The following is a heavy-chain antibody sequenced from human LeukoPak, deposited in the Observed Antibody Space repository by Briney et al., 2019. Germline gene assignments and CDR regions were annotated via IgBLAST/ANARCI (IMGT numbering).Heavy chain of an antibody. CDR2: IYYSGST. CDR3: ARVVGSITMIVVNRGGFYFDY. D-gene: IGHD3-22*01. V-gene: IGHV4-59*01. Sequence: PSETLSLTCTVSGGSISSYYWSWIRQPPGKGLEWIGYIYYSGSTNYNPSLKSRVTISVDTSKNQFSLKLSSVTAADTAVYYCARVVGSITMIVVNRGGFYFDYWGQGTLVTVSS. J-gene: IGHJ4*02. CDR1: GGSISSYY.